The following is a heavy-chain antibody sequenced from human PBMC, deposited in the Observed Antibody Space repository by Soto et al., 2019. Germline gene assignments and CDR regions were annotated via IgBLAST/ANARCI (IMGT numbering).Heavy chain of an antibody. CDR2: IYYSGST. J-gene: IGHJ4*02. CDR3: ARSPRRGGEIY. CDR1: GGSISSGGYY. Sequence: PSATRSITCTVSGGSISSGGYYWSWIRQHPGKGLEWIGYIYYSGSTYYNPSLKSRVTISVDTSKNQFSLKLSSVTAADTAVYYCARSPRRGGEIYWGQGTLVTVSS. V-gene: IGHV4-31*03. D-gene: IGHD3-10*01.